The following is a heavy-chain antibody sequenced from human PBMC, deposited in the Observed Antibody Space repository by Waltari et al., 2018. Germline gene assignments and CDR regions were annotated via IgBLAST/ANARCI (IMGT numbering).Heavy chain of an antibody. CDR3: ARGRRGSTPLANYYYYYGMDV. CDR2: INHSGST. V-gene: IGHV4-34*01. D-gene: IGHD2-2*01. J-gene: IGHJ6*02. CDR1: GGSFSGYS. Sequence: QVQLQQWGAGLLKPSETLSLTCAVYGGSFSGYSWSWIRQTPGKGLAWIGEINHSGSTNYKPPLKSRVTISVDTSKNQFSLKLSSVTAADTAVYYCARGRRGSTPLANYYYYYGMDVWGQGTTVTVSS.